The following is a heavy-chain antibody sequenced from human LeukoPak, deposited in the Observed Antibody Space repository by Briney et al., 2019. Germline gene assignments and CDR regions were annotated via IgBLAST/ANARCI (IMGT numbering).Heavy chain of an antibody. D-gene: IGHD3-10*01. CDR3: ARNRALSPDY. CDR1: AGSISSYY. J-gene: IGHJ4*02. CDR2: TYTSGST. Sequence: PSETLSLTCTVAAGSISSYYCSWIRQPAGNGLGWIGRTYTSGSTNYNTSLKRGVTISGDPSKNQFSLKRSSLPSATPAVYYCARNRALSPDYWGQGTLVTVSS. V-gene: IGHV4-4*07.